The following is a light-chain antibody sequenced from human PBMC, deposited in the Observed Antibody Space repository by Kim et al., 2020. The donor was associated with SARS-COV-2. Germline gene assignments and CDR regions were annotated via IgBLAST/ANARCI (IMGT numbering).Light chain of an antibody. J-gene: IGKJ1*01. V-gene: IGKV3-15*01. CDR3: QHYNNWPPGT. CDR1: QSLSSN. Sequence: EIVMTQSPATLSVSPGERATLSCRASQSLSSNLAWYQQKPGQAPRLLMYGVSTRATGIPARFSGSGSGKEFTLTISNLQSEDFAVYYCQHYNNWPPGTFGQGTQVDIK. CDR2: GVS.